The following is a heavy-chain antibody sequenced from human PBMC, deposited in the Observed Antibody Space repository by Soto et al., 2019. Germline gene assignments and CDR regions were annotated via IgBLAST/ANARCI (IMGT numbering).Heavy chain of an antibody. J-gene: IGHJ6*02. CDR2: IYYSGST. V-gene: IGHV4-59*01. Sequence: QVQLQESGPGLVKPSETLSLTCTVSGGSISSYYWSWIRQPPGKGLEWIGYIYYSGSTNYNPSLTSRVTISVDTSTTQFSLKLSSVTAADTAVYYCARGDPLLWFGEKVYYGMDVWGQGTTVTVSS. D-gene: IGHD3-10*01. CDR1: GGSISSYY. CDR3: ARGDPLLWFGEKVYYGMDV.